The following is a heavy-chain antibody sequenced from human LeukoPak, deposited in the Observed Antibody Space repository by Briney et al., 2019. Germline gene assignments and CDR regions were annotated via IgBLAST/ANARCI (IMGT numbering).Heavy chain of an antibody. CDR1: GFTFSIYS. Sequence: PGGSLRLSCAASGFTFSIYSMDWVRQAPGKGLEWVSKITSKSTAIYYADSVKGRFTISRDNAKNSLYLQMNSLRAEDTAVYYCARERGYCAGDSCYGFDYWGRGILVTVSS. CDR3: ARERGYCAGDSCYGFDY. J-gene: IGHJ4*02. CDR2: ITSKSTAI. D-gene: IGHD2-15*01. V-gene: IGHV3-48*01.